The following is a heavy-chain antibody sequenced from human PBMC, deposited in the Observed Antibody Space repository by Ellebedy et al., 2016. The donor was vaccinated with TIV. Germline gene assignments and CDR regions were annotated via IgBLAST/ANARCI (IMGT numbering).Heavy chain of an antibody. CDR3: ARDIEGAKDG. Sequence: GESLKISCAASGFTFSSHDMHWVRQPTGKGLEWVSGITSAGDTYYLGSVKGRFIISRDSAKNSLYLQMNSLRAEDTAVYYCARDIEGAKDGWGQGTLVTVSS. J-gene: IGHJ4*02. CDR1: GFTFSSHD. V-gene: IGHV3-13*01. CDR2: ITSAGDT. D-gene: IGHD1-26*01.